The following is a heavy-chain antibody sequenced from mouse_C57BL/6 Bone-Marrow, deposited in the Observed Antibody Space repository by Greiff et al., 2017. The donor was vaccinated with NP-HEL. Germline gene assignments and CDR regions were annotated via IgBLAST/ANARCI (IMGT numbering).Heavy chain of an antibody. Sequence: EVKLQESEGGLVQPGSSMKLSCTASGFTFGDYYMAWVRQVPEKGLEWVANINYDGSSTYYLDSLKSRFIISIDNAKNILYLQMSSLKSEDTATYYCARSRFYYFDYWGQGTTLTVSS. CDR1: GFTFGDYY. CDR2: INYDGSST. J-gene: IGHJ2*01. V-gene: IGHV5-16*01. CDR3: ARSRFYYFDY.